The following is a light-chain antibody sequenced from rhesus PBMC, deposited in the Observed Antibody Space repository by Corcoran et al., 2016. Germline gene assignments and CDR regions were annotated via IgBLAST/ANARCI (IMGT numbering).Light chain of an antibody. CDR1: QGISSW. CDR2: KAS. Sequence: DIQMTQSPSSLSASVGDTVTITCQASQGISSWLAWYQQKPRKAPKLLIYKASSVQSGVPSRFSGSGSGTDFTLTISSLQPEDFATYYCLQYSSSPWTFGQGTKVEIK. J-gene: IGKJ1*01. V-gene: IGKV1-22*01. CDR3: LQYSSSPWT.